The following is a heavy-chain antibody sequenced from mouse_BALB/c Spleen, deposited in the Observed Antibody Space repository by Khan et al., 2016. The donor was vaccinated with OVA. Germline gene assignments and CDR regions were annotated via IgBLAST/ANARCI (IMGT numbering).Heavy chain of an antibody. CDR1: AYSITSGYF. CDR3: ARGGSSDPAWFAY. Sequence: EVQLQESGPGLMKPSQSLSLSCSVTAYSITSGYFWNWIRQFPGNILEWMGFIRYDGNSNYNPSLKNRISITRDTSRNQFFLELISVTPEDTATYFCARGGSSDPAWFAYWGQGTLVTVSA. J-gene: IGHJ3*01. V-gene: IGHV3-6*02. D-gene: IGHD3-1*01. CDR2: IRYDGNS.